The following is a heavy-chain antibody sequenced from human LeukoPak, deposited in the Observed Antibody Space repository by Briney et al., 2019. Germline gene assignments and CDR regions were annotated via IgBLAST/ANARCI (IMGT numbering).Heavy chain of an antibody. D-gene: IGHD3-3*01. Sequence: GGSLRLSCATSGFTFSNYGMHWVRQAPGKGLEWVAFIRFDGSTKYYADSVKGRFTISRDNSKNTVFLDMNSLRDEDTAIYYCARGLGLFPYFDYWGQGALVTVSS. CDR1: GFTFSNYG. J-gene: IGHJ4*02. CDR2: IRFDGSTK. V-gene: IGHV3-30*02. CDR3: ARGLGLFPYFDY.